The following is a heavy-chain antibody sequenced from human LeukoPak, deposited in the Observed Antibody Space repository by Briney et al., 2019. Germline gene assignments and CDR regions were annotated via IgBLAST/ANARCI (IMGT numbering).Heavy chain of an antibody. V-gene: IGHV4-39*01. J-gene: IGHJ4*02. CDR2: IYYTGKT. CDR3: ARLIPQRYSYGTGFDY. Sequence: PSETLSLTCTVSGGSINSGSHYWGWLRQPPGKGLEWIGSIYYTGKTYYNPSLKSRATMSVDTSKNHFSLTLSSVTAADTAVYYCARLIPQRYSYGTGFDYWGQGTLATVSS. CDR1: GGSINSGSHY. D-gene: IGHD5-18*01.